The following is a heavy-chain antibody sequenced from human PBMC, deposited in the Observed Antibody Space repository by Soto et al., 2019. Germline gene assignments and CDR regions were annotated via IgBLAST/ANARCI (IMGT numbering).Heavy chain of an antibody. D-gene: IGHD3-22*01. Sequence: SETLSLTCTVSGGSISSGDYYWSWIRQPPGKGLEWIGYIYYSGSTYYNPSLKSRVTISVDTSKNQFSLKLSSVTAADTAVYYCARRSLYYYDSSGYSTWGQGTLVTVSS. V-gene: IGHV4-30-4*01. CDR2: IYYSGST. CDR3: ARRSLYYYDSSGYST. J-gene: IGHJ5*02. CDR1: GGSISSGDYY.